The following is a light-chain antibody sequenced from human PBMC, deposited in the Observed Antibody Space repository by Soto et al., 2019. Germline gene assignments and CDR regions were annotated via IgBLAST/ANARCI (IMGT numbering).Light chain of an antibody. CDR1: QAVSSN. Sequence: PRCPGTLSSSRGERGTLSCRASQAVSSNYLAWYQQKPSQAPGLLIYGASTRATGIPARFSGRGSGTELTLTISSLQSEDFAVYYCQQYNSWPPWTFGQGTKVDIK. J-gene: IGKJ1*01. V-gene: IGKV3-15*01. CDR2: GAS. CDR3: QQYNSWPPWT.